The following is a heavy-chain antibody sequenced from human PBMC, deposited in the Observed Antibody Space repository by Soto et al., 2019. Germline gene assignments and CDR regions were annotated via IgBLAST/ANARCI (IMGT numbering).Heavy chain of an antibody. D-gene: IGHD3-22*01. Sequence: PSETLYITCTVSSGSISSSNYSWGWNRQPPGEGLEWIGSMDYNGNSYQNPSLKSRVTLSVDTSKGQFSLKLRSVTAADTAAYFCVRSAFGYYDTSGYPLTDSWGQGTLVPVSS. CDR3: VRSAFGYYDTSGYPLTDS. CDR2: MDYNGNS. V-gene: IGHV4-39*01. CDR1: SGSISSSNYS. J-gene: IGHJ4*02.